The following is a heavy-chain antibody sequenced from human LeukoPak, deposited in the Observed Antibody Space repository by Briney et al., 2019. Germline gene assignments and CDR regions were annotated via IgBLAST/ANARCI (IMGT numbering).Heavy chain of an antibody. J-gene: IGHJ4*02. V-gene: IGHV3-30*04. CDR2: ISYDGSNK. CDR3: AKDRPTVYSSSWLHFLDS. Sequence: PGGSLRLSCAASGFTFSSHALHWVRQAPGKGLEWVAVISYDGSNKYYADSVKGRFTISRDNSKNTLYLQMNSLRADDTAVYYCAKDRPTVYSSSWLHFLDSWGQGTLVTVSS. CDR1: GFTFSSHA. D-gene: IGHD6-13*01.